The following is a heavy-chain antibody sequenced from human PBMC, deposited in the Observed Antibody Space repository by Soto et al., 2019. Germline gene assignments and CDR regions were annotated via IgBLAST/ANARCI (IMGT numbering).Heavy chain of an antibody. J-gene: IGHJ3*01. CDR3: ARESLKTLVSGAFDV. D-gene: IGHD3-10*01. CDR1: GFNLESHW. Sequence: EVQLVESGGGLVQPGGSLRLACVASGFNLESHWMHWVRQGPGKGLAWVSRVKSDGSRIRYGDFVRGRFTISRDNAKNTLFLQMVSLTADDTGVYFCARESLKTLVSGAFDVWGQGTAVVVSS. V-gene: IGHV3-74*01. CDR2: VKSDGSRI.